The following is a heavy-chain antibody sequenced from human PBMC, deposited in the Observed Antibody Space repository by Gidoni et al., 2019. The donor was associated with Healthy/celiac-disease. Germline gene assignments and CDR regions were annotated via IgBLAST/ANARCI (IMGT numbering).Heavy chain of an antibody. CDR3: ARLSSSSSGDWFDP. J-gene: IGHJ5*02. CDR2: IYYSGST. D-gene: IGHD6-6*01. Sequence: QVQLQESGPGLVKPSETLSLPCTVSGGSISSYSWSWIRQTPGKGLEWIGYIYYSGSTNYNPALKSRVTISVDTSKNQFSLKLSSVTAADTAVYYCARLSSSSSGDWFDPWGQGTLVTVSS. V-gene: IGHV4-59*08. CDR1: GGSISSYS.